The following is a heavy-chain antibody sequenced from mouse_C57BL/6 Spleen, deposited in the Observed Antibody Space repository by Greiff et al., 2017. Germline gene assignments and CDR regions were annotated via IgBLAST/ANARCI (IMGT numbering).Heavy chain of an antibody. CDR2: FHPYNDDT. D-gene: IGHD2-1*01. Sequence: QVQLQQSGAELVKPGASVKMSCKASGYTFTTYPIEWMKQNHGKSLEWIGNFHPYNDDTKYNEKFKGKATLTVEKSSSTVYLELSRLTSDDAAVYYCAMIYYGNYGAMDYWGQGTSVTVSS. CDR3: AMIYYGNYGAMDY. J-gene: IGHJ4*01. V-gene: IGHV1-47*01. CDR1: GYTFTTYP.